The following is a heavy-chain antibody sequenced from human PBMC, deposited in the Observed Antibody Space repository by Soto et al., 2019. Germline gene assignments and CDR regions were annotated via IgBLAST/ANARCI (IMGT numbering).Heavy chain of an antibody. CDR2: IYWDDDQ. Sequence: QITLKESGPTLVKPTQTLTLTCTFSGFSLSADGVGVGWIRQPPGKSLEWLALIYWDDDQRYIPSLKTRLTITQDTSKNQVVLTMTNMDPVYTATYYCAHAYGGTSWPNDAFDVWGQGTVVTVSS. CDR3: AHAYGGTSWPNDAFDV. V-gene: IGHV2-5*02. J-gene: IGHJ3*01. D-gene: IGHD2-2*01. CDR1: GFSLSADGVG.